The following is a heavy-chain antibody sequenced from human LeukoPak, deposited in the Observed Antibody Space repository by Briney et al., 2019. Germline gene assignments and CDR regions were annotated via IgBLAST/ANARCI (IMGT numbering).Heavy chain of an antibody. CDR1: GFTFSRYA. Sequence: GSLGLSCEASGFTFSRYAMIWVRQAPGKGLEWVSGSSGSGGITSYADSVKGRFTISRDNSKNTLYLQMKSLRAEDTALYYCAKGGTESYHYYGMDVWGQGTTVTVSS. D-gene: IGHD1-26*01. CDR2: SSGSGGIT. V-gene: IGHV3-23*01. CDR3: AKGGTESYHYYGMDV. J-gene: IGHJ6*02.